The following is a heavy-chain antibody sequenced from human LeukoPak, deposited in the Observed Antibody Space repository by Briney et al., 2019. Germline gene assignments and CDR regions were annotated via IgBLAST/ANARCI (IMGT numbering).Heavy chain of an antibody. CDR2: INHSGST. D-gene: IGHD3-22*01. V-gene: IGHV4-34*01. CDR3: ARVQVAYYDSSGYGAVRAPVP. CDR1: GGSFSGYY. Sequence: PSETLSLTCAVYGGSFSGYYWSWIRQPPGKGLEWIGEINHSGSTNYNPSLKSQVTISVDTSKNQFSLKLSSVTAADTAVYYCARVQVAYYDSSGYGAVRAPVPWGQGTLVTVSS. J-gene: IGHJ5*02.